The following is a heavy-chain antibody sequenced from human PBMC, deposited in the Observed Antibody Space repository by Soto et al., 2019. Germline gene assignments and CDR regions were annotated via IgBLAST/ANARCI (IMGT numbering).Heavy chain of an antibody. CDR1: GFTFSTYA. V-gene: IGHV3-23*01. CDR3: ARPYGGKIGDAPDL. Sequence: GGSLRLSCAASGFTFSTYAMSWVRQVPGKGLEWVSTISDAAGSAYYVDSVKGRFTISRDSSKKTLYLQMNSLRAEDSAVYYCARPYGGKIGDAPDLWGQGTMVTVSS. J-gene: IGHJ3*01. D-gene: IGHD4-17*01. CDR2: ISDAAGSA.